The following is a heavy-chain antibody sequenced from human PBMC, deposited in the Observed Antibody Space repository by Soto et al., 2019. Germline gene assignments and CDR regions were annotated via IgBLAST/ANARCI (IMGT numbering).Heavy chain of an antibody. J-gene: IGHJ4*02. CDR2: INIVGGNT. CDR3: TKNYYFDS. V-gene: IGHV3-23*01. Sequence: VQLLESGGGLVQPGGSLRLSCAASGFTFSNYAMSWVRQAPGKALEWVSSINIVGGNTNYADSVRGRFTMSRHDSKNTVFLQMNSLRAEDTAISYCTKNYYFDSWGQGTLITVSS. CDR1: GFTFSNYA.